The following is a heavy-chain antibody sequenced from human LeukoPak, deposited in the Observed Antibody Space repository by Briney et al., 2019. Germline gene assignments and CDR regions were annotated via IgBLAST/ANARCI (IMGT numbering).Heavy chain of an antibody. V-gene: IGHV3-66*01. D-gene: IGHD3-10*01. J-gene: IGHJ4*02. CDR3: AREQGYSGSGSYYNHHFDY. Sequence: GGSLRLSCAASGFTVSTKYMSWVRQAPGKGLEWVSIIYSGGSTYFADSVKGRFTISRDNSKNTLHLQMNSLRAEDTAVYYCAREQGYSGSGSYYNHHFDYWGQGTLVTVSS. CDR2: IYSGGST. CDR1: GFTVSTKY.